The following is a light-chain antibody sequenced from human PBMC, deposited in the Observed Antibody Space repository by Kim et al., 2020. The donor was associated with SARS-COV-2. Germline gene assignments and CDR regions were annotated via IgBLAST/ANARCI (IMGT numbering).Light chain of an antibody. Sequence: VSPGERAPLSCRASQSISGNLAWYQQTPGQTPRLLIYGASTRAIDIPARFSGSGSGTEFTLTISSLQSEDFAVYYCQQYNDWPLTFGGGTKVDIK. CDR2: GAS. J-gene: IGKJ4*01. CDR1: QSISGN. V-gene: IGKV3-15*01. CDR3: QQYNDWPLT.